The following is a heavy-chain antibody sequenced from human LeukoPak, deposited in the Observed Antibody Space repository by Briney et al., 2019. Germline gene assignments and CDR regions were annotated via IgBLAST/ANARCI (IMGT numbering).Heavy chain of an antibody. CDR2: ISHSGANT. Sequence: PGRSLRLSCAASGFTFSSYAMNWVRQAPGKGLEWVSSISHSGANTYYADSVKGRFTISRDNSKNPLYLQMTSLRAEDTAVYHCAAHRAGGLRYYDYWGPGTVVTGSS. CDR1: GFTFSSYA. V-gene: IGHV3-23*01. CDR3: AAHRAGGLRYYDY. J-gene: IGHJ4*02. D-gene: IGHD3-10*01.